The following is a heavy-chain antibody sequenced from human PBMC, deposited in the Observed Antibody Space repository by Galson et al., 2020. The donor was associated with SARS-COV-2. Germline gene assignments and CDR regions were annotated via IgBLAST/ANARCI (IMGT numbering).Heavy chain of an antibody. CDR1: RFTLSNYE. J-gene: IGHJ4*02. CDR3: TRDRGRSGYRD. D-gene: IGHD5-12*01. Sequence: GGSLRPSCAASRFTLSNYEIHWVRQAPGKGLEWDSYMSSSGTTIYYADSEKGRFTISRDNAKNSLYLQMSNLRAEYTAVYYCTRDRGRSGYRDWGQGTLVTVSA. V-gene: IGHV3-48*03. CDR2: MSSSGTTI.